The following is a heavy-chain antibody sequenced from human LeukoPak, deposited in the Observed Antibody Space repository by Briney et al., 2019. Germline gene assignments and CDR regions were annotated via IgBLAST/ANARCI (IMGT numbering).Heavy chain of an antibody. CDR1: GFTFSSYW. J-gene: IGHJ4*02. V-gene: IGHV3-7*01. D-gene: IGHD2-15*01. CDR2: IKPDGSEK. CDR3: AREYCSGGSCYYFDY. Sequence: PGGSLRLSCAASGFTFSSYWMSWVRQAPGKGPEWVANIKPDGSEKYYVDSVKGRFTISRDNAKNSLYLQMNSLRAEDTAVYYCAREYCSGGSCYYFDYWGQGTLVTVSS.